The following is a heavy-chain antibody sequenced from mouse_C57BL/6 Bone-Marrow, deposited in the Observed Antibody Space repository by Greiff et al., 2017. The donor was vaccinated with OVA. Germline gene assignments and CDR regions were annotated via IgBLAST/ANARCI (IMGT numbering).Heavy chain of an antibody. V-gene: IGHV1-47*01. Sequence: ESGAELVKPGASVKMSCKASGYTFTTYPIEWMKQNHGKSLEWIGNFHPYNDDTKYNEKFKGKATLTVEKSSSTVYLELSRLTSDDSAVYYCARNPNYYGSSWYFDVWGTGTTVTVSS. D-gene: IGHD1-1*01. CDR2: FHPYNDDT. CDR3: ARNPNYYGSSWYFDV. CDR1: GYTFTTYP. J-gene: IGHJ1*03.